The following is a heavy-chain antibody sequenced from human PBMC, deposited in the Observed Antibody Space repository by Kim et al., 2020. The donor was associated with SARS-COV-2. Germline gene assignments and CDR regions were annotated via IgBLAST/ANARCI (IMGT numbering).Heavy chain of an antibody. J-gene: IGHJ6*02. CDR3: ATALVVSGIYPGYYYYGMDV. D-gene: IGHD1-26*01. Sequence: ASVKVSCKVSGYTLTELSMHWVRQAPGKGLEWMGGFDPEDGETIYAQKFQGRVTMTEDTSTDTAYMELSSLRSEDTAVYYCATALVVSGIYPGYYYYGMDVWGQGTTVTVSS. CDR1: GYTLTELS. V-gene: IGHV1-24*01. CDR2: FDPEDGET.